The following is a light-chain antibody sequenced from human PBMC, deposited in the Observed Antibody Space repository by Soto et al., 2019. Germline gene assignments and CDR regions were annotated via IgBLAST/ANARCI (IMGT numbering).Light chain of an antibody. CDR1: ESVSDNY. CDR2: GAS. V-gene: IGKV3-20*01. J-gene: IGKJ4*01. Sequence: EIVLTQSPGTLSLSPGERATLSCRASESVSDNYLAWYQQRSGQAPRLVIYGASSRASAVPDRFSGSGSGADFTLTISRLEPEDFAVYYCQQYGSSKLTFGGGTRWIS. CDR3: QQYGSSKLT.